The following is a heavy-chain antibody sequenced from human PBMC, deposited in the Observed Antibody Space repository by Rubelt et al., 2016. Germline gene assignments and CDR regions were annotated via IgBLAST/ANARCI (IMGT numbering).Heavy chain of an antibody. D-gene: IGHD3-9*01. Sequence: HWVRQAPGKVLEWVSCINNAGTTTSYAASVTGRFTISRDNAKNTLYLQMNSLRAEDTAVYYCARHGDWFASFFSWGQGTLVTVSS. J-gene: IGHJ5*02. CDR3: ARHGDWFASFFS. V-gene: IGHV3-74*01. CDR2: INNAGTTT.